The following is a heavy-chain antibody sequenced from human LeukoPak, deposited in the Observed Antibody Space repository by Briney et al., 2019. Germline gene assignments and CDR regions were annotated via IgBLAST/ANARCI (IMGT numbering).Heavy chain of an antibody. J-gene: IGHJ4*02. CDR2: IGYDGINK. CDR3: ARDFLRGAPDYLDQ. D-gene: IGHD3-10*01. CDR1: GFTFSDYP. Sequence: GGSLRLSCAVSGFTFSDYPFHWVRQAPGKGLEWVAVIGYDGINKFYTASVKVRFNISRDDSKKILYVQMDSLRPEYTPLYYCARDFLRGAPDYLDQWGQGTLVTVSS. V-gene: IGHV3-30*14.